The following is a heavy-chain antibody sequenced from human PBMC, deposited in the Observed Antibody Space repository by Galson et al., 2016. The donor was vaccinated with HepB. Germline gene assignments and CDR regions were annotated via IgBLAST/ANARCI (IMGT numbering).Heavy chain of an antibody. CDR3: ARGLTAGVVRGVLDH. J-gene: IGHJ4*02. D-gene: IGHD3-10*01. CDR2: IWYDGSNK. V-gene: IGHV3-33*01. Sequence: SLRLSCAASGFTFSNYGIHWVRQAPGKGLEWVAVIWYDGSNKFYADSVKGRFTVSRDNSKNMLYLQMNSLRAEDTALYYCARGLTAGVVRGVLDHWGQGTLVTVSS. CDR1: GFTFSNYG.